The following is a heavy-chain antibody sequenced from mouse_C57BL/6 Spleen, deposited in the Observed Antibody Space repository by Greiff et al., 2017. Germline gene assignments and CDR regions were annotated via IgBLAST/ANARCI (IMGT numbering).Heavy chain of an antibody. CDR1: GFSFNTYA. J-gene: IGHJ2*01. CDR3: VRQGGSSYPFDY. CDR2: IRSKSNNYAT. V-gene: IGHV10-1*01. Sequence: EVQRVESGGGLVQPKGSLKLSCAASGFSFNTYAMNWVRQAPGKGLEWVARIRSKSNNYATYYADSVKDRFTISRDDSESMRYLQMNNLKTEDTAMYYCVRQGGSSYPFDYWGQGTTLTVSS. D-gene: IGHD1-1*01.